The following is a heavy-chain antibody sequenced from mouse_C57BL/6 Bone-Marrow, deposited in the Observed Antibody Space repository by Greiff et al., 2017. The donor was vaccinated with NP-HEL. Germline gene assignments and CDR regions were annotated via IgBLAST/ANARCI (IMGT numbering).Heavy chain of an antibody. CDR1: GYTFTSYG. J-gene: IGHJ3*01. D-gene: IGHD1-1*01. V-gene: IGHV1-81*01. CDR2: IYPRSGNT. Sequence: VQLQQSGAELARPGASVKLSCKASGYTFTSYGISWVKQRTGQGLEWIGEIYPRSGNTYYNEKFKGKATLTAEKSSSTAYMQLSSLTSEDSAVYFCARPYYYGSSYGFAYWGQGTLVTVSA. CDR3: ARPYYYGSSYGFAY.